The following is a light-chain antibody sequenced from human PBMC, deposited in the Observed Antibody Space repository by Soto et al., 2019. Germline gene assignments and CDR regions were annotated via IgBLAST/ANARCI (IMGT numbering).Light chain of an antibody. CDR2: DAS. CDR3: QHYNTYSKT. V-gene: IGKV1-5*01. Sequence: DIQMTQSPSTLSTSVGARVTITCRASQSVSYWLAWYQQKPGKGPNLLIYDASILASGVPSRFSGGGFGTAFTLNSSSLHPDESAIYYCQHYNTYSKTFGPGTKVEIK. J-gene: IGKJ3*01. CDR1: QSVSYW.